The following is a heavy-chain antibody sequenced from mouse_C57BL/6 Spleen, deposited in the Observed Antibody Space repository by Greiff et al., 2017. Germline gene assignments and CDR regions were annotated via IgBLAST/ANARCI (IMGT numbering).Heavy chain of an antibody. J-gene: IGHJ4*01. CDR3: ARRTTVVATDYAMDY. V-gene: IGHV3-6*01. Sequence: EVKLQESGPGLVKPSQSLSLTCSVTGYSITSGYYWNWIRQFPGNKLEWVGYISYDGSNNYNPSLKNRISITRDTSKNQFFLKLNSVTTEDTATYYCARRTTVVATDYAMDYWGQGTSVTVSS. CDR2: ISYDGSN. CDR1: GYSITSGYY. D-gene: IGHD1-1*01.